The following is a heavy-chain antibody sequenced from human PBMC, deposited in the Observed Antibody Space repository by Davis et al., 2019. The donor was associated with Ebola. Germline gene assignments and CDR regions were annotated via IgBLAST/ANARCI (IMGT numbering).Heavy chain of an antibody. V-gene: IGHV4-59*12. CDR1: GGSISSYY. Sequence: SETLSLTCTVSGGSISSYYWSWIRQPPGKGLEWIGYIYYSGSTNYNPSLKSRVTISVDTSKNQFSLKLSSVTAADTAVYYCARSGVVVVPARRRRFDPWGQGTLVTVSS. J-gene: IGHJ5*02. CDR3: ARSGVVVVPARRRRFDP. CDR2: IYYSGST. D-gene: IGHD2-2*01.